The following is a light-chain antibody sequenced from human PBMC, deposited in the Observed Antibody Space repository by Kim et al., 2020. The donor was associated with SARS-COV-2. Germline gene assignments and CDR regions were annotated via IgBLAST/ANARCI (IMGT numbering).Light chain of an antibody. J-gene: IGKJ1*01. Sequence: AIQMTQSPSSLSAIVRDRVTITCRASQGIGNELSWYQQKSGKAPKLLIYAASKLQSGVPSRFSGSGSGTYFTLTISSLQPADFATYFCLQDFSYPRTFGQGTKVDIK. CDR1: QGIGNE. V-gene: IGKV1-6*01. CDR2: AAS. CDR3: LQDFSYPRT.